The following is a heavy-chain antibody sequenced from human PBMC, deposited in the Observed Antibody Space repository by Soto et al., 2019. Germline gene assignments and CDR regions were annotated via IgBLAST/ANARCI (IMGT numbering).Heavy chain of an antibody. CDR1: GYTFTSYY. CDR2: INPSGGST. CDR3: ARAGHSSSSEGANWFDP. V-gene: IGHV1-46*01. Sequence: ASVKVSCKASGYTFTSYYMHWVRQAPGQGLEWMGIINPSGGSTSYAQKFQGRVTMTRDTSTSTVYMELSSVTAADTAVYYCARAGHSSSSEGANWFDPWGQGTLVTVSS. J-gene: IGHJ5*02. D-gene: IGHD6-6*01.